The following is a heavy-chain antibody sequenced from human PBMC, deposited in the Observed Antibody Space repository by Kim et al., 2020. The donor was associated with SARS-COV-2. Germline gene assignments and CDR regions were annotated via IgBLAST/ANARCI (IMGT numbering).Heavy chain of an antibody. CDR3: AREGYDFWTGFSRHWFDP. V-gene: IGHV5-10-1*01. J-gene: IGHJ5*02. CDR1: GYSFTSYW. Sequence: GESLKISCKGSGYSFTSYWISWVRQMPGKGLEWMGRIDPSDSYTNYSPSFQGHVTISADKSISTAYLQWRSLKASDTAMYYCAREGYDFWTGFSRHWFDPCGQGTLVTVSS. D-gene: IGHD3-3*01. CDR2: IDPSDSYT.